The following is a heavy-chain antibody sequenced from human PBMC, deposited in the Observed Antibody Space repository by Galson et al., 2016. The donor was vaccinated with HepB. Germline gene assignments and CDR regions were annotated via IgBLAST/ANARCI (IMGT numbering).Heavy chain of an antibody. Sequence: SLRLSCAASGFAVSGYWMHWVRQAPGKGLVWVSGSNTDGHRPMYAESVKGRFTISKDNAKNTLYLQMNSLRVEDTAVYYCTRAEGDWGQGTLVIVSS. J-gene: IGHJ4*02. CDR1: GFAVSGYW. V-gene: IGHV3-74*03. CDR2: SNTDGHRP. CDR3: TRAEGD. D-gene: IGHD3-16*01.